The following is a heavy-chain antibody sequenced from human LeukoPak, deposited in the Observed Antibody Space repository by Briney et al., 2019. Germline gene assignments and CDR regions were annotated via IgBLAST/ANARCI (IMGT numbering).Heavy chain of an antibody. CDR2: MNPDGSVR. CDR1: GFSFTDYW. Sequence: PGGSLRLSCAASGFSFTDYWMSWVRQTPAKGLEFVANMNPDGSVRNYMDSVKGRFTISRDNAENSLYLQMSSLRAEDTALYYCARDPGWSSFDIWGQGIMVTVS. J-gene: IGHJ3*02. V-gene: IGHV3-7*01. CDR3: ARDPGWSSFDI. D-gene: IGHD2-15*01.